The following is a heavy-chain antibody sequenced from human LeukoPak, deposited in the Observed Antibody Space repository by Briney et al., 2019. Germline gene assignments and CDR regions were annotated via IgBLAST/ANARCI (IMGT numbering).Heavy chain of an antibody. D-gene: IGHD3-22*01. CDR3: ARVSSGYYLYYFDY. Sequence: KPSETLSLTCTVSGGSISSYYWSWIRQPPGKGLEWSGYIYYSGSTNYNPSLKSRVTISVDTSKNQFSLKLSSVTAADTAVYYCARVSSGYYLYYFDYWGQGTLVTVSS. V-gene: IGHV4-59*08. CDR1: GGSISSYY. CDR2: IYYSGST. J-gene: IGHJ4*02.